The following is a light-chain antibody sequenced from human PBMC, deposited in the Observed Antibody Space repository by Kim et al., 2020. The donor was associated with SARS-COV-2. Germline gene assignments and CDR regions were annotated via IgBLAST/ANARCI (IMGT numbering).Light chain of an antibody. J-gene: IGKJ4*01. Sequence: LSPGERATRSCRASQSVSSFLAWYQQKPGQAPRLLIYDASNRATGIPARFSGSGSGTDFTLTISSLEPEDFAVYYCQQRSNWPLTFGGGTKVDIK. CDR3: QQRSNWPLT. CDR1: QSVSSF. V-gene: IGKV3-11*01. CDR2: DAS.